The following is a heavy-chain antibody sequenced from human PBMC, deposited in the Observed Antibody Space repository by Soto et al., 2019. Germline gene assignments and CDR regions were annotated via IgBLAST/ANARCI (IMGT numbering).Heavy chain of an antibody. D-gene: IGHD6-25*01. CDR1: GFTFSRYS. V-gene: IGHV3-48*02. CDR3: ARVNGFSLNAY. J-gene: IGHJ4*02. CDR2: IGTSGGPT. Sequence: GSLRLSCAVSGFTFSRYSMNWVRRAPGKGLEWVSYIGTSGGPTYYADSVKGRFTISRDNAKNSLYLQMSSLRDEDTAVYYCARVNGFSLNAYWGQGTLVTVST.